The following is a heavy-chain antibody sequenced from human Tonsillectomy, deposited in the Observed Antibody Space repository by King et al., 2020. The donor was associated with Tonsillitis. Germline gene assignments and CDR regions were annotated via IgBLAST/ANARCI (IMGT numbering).Heavy chain of an antibody. Sequence: VQLVESGGGLVKPGGSLRLSCAASGFIFSSYSMNWVRQAPGKGLEWVSSISSSGVYIYNADSVKGRFTISRDNAKNSLYLQMNSLRAEDTAVYYCSRRADSRYEDYWGQGTVVTVSS. CDR3: SRRADSRYEDY. D-gene: IGHD5-12*01. V-gene: IGHV3-21*01. J-gene: IGHJ4*02. CDR2: ISSSGVYI. CDR1: GFIFSSYS.